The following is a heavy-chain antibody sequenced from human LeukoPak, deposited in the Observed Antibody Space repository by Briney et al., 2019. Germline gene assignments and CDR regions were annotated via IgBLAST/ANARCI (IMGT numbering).Heavy chain of an antibody. Sequence: GGSLRLSCAASGFTFSSYSMNWVRQAPGKGLEWVSSISSSSYIYYADSVKGRFAISRDNPKNSLYLQMNSLRAEDTAVYYCARDSQFDNFDYWGQGTLVTVSS. CDR3: ARDSQFDNFDY. CDR1: GFTFSSYS. CDR2: ISSSSYI. J-gene: IGHJ4*02. V-gene: IGHV3-21*01. D-gene: IGHD3-10*01.